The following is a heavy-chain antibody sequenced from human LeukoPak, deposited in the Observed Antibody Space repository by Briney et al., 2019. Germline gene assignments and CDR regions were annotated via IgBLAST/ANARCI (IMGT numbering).Heavy chain of an antibody. CDR2: IHSGGRA. D-gene: IGHD3-10*01. Sequence: GGSLRLSCAVSGLNVSSNYMTWVRQAPGKGLEWVSVIHSGGRAHYADSVKGRFTTYRDNSKNTLDLQMNSLSVEGTAVYYCVGVETITIARGASGDVGGKGTTVTVSS. V-gene: IGHV3-66*02. CDR1: GLNVSSNY. J-gene: IGHJ6*04. CDR3: VGVETITIARGASGDV.